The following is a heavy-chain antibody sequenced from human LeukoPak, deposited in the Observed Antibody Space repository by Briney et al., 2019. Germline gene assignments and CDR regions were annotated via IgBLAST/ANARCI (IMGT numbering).Heavy chain of an antibody. D-gene: IGHD6-13*01. CDR1: GGSISSSSYY. V-gene: IGHV4-39*07. Sequence: PSETLSLNCTVSGGSISSSSYYWGWIRQPPGKGLEWIGSIYYSGSTYYNPSLKSRVTISVDTSKNQFSLKLSSVTAADTAVYYCAREGAAGPPPNWFDPWGQGTLVTVSS. CDR3: AREGAAGPPPNWFDP. J-gene: IGHJ5*02. CDR2: IYYSGST.